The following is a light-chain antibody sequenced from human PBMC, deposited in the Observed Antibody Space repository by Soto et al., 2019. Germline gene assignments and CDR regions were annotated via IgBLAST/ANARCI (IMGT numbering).Light chain of an antibody. Sequence: DIVMTQSPDSLAVSLGERATINCKSSQRVLYSSNNKNYLAWYQQKPGQPPKLLIYWASTRESGVPDRFSGSWSGTGFTLTISSLQAEDVAVYYCQQYFSTPLSFGGGTKVEIK. CDR1: QRVLYSSNNKNY. V-gene: IGKV4-1*01. CDR3: QQYFSTPLS. J-gene: IGKJ4*01. CDR2: WAS.